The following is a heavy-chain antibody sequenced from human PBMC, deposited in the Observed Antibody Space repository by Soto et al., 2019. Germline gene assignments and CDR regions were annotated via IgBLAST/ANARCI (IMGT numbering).Heavy chain of an antibody. CDR2: INHSGST. J-gene: IGHJ4*02. CDR1: GGSFSGYY. D-gene: IGHD2-15*01. Sequence: XATLSLTCAVYGGSFSGYYWSWIRQPPGKGLEWIGEINHSGSTNYNPSLKSRVTISVDTSKNQFSLKLSSVTAADTAVYYCARVRYCSGGSCFDYWGQGTLVTVSS. CDR3: ARVRYCSGGSCFDY. V-gene: IGHV4-34*01.